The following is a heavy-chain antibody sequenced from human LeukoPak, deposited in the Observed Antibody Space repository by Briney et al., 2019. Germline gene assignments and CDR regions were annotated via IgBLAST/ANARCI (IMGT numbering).Heavy chain of an antibody. J-gene: IGHJ4*02. V-gene: IGHV3-21*01. Sequence: GGSLRLSCVASGFTFSSYTMNWVSQAPGKGLEWDSSIGSTSRPIIYADSLKGRFTISRDDAKSSLYLQMNSLRAEDTAVYYCTRGDMTVTRHFDCWGQGTLVTVSS. CDR1: GFTFSSYT. CDR2: IGSTSRPI. CDR3: TRGDMTVTRHFDC. D-gene: IGHD4-17*01.